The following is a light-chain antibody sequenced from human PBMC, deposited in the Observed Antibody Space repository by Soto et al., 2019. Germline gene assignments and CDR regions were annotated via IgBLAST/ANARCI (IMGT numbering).Light chain of an antibody. Sequence: DIQMPQSPSSLSASVAEKLAITCRASQSSSSYLNWYQQKPGNAPKVLIYAASNLQTGVPSRFSGSGSGTDFTLTINSLQPEDFATYSCQQSYSTPITFGQGTRLEIK. CDR2: AAS. V-gene: IGKV1-39*01. J-gene: IGKJ5*01. CDR1: QSSSSY. CDR3: QQSYSTPIT.